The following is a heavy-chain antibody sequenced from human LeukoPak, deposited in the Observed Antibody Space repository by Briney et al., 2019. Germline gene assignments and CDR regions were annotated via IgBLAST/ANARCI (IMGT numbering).Heavy chain of an antibody. Sequence: SETLSLTCSVSGGSIGTSSYYWGWIRQPPGKGLEWLGAIYYGGNINYNLSLKSRLTISADTSNNQLSLKLSSVPAADTAVYYCASAEANYGGSVFDYWGQGTLVTVSS. V-gene: IGHV4-39*01. CDR1: GGSIGTSSYY. J-gene: IGHJ4*02. CDR3: ASAEANYGGSVFDY. D-gene: IGHD4-23*01. CDR2: IYYGGNI.